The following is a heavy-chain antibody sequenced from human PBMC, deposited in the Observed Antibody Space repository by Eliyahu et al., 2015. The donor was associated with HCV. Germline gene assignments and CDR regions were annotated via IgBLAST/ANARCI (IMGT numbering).Heavy chain of an antibody. J-gene: IGHJ4*02. CDR2: IYSSGNP. D-gene: IGHD1-1*01. V-gene: IGHV4-39*07. CDR1: GDSISRSGYY. CDR3: ARDAGTRMAGFDC. Sequence: QVQLQESGPGLLKPSETLSLTCPVSGDSISRSGYYWGWIRPPPGKGLEWIGSIYSSGNPYYNPSLKSRVTISVDTSKNQFSLRLNSVTAADTALYYCARDAGTRMAGFDCWGQGTLVTVSS.